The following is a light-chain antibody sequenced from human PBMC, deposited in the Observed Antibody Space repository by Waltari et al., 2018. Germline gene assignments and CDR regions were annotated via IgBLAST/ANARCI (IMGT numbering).Light chain of an antibody. J-gene: IGLJ3*02. CDR3: AVWDDSLSAWV. Sequence: QSVLTQPPSASGTPGQRVTISCSGSRPHLGSQPVLRYQQLPGTAPKLLSYRNNQRPSGVPDRFSGSKSGTSASLAISGLRSEDEVDYHCAVWDDSLSAWVFGGGTKLTVL. CDR1: RPHLGSQP. CDR2: RNN. V-gene: IGLV1-47*01.